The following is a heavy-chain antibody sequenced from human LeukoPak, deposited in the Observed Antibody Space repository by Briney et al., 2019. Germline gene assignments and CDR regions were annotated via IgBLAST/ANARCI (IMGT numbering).Heavy chain of an antibody. Sequence: PSETLSLTCAVYGGSFSGYYWSWISQPPGNGLDWGGEINHSGSTNYNPSLKSRVTISVDTSKNQFSLKLSSVTAADTAVYYCARVRSYGLKSYYYYYMDVWGKGTTVTVSS. CDR2: INHSGST. CDR3: ARVRSYGLKSYYYYYMDV. J-gene: IGHJ6*03. V-gene: IGHV4-34*01. CDR1: GGSFSGYY. D-gene: IGHD5-18*01.